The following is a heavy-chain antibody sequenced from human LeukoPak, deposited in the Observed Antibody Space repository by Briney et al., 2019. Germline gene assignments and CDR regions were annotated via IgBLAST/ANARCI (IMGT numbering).Heavy chain of an antibody. J-gene: IGHJ3*02. D-gene: IGHD3-22*01. CDR1: GYTFTSYY. V-gene: IGHV1-46*01. CDR3: ARALVEYDSSGWAHAFDI. CDR2: INPSGGST. Sequence: ASVKVSCKASGYTFTSYYMHWVRQAPGQGLEWMGIINPSGGSTSYAQKFQGRVTMTRDMSTSTVYMELSSLRSEDTAVYYCARALVEYDSSGWAHAFDIWGQGTMVTVSS.